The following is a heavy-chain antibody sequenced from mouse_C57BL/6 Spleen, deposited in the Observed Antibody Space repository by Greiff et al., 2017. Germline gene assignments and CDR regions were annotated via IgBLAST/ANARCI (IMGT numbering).Heavy chain of an antibody. CDR3: ARGGAPYYFDY. CDR1: GFTFSDYG. J-gene: IGHJ2*01. CDR2: ISSGSSTI. Sequence: DVMLVESGGGLVKPGGSLKLSCAASGFTFSDYGMHWVRQAPEKGLEWVAYISSGSSTIYYADTVKGRFTISRDNAKNTLFLQMTSLRSEDTAMYYCARGGAPYYFDYWGQGTTLTVSS. V-gene: IGHV5-17*01.